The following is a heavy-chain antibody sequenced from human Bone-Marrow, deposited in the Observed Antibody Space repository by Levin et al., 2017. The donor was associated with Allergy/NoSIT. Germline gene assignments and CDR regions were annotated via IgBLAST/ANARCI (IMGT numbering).Heavy chain of an antibody. CDR3: ARDARARTSDY. CDR2: IKADGTET. Sequence: GGSLRLSCEASGFTFSSYWMSWLRQAPGKGLEWVGNIKADGTETHYVDSVKGRFTISRDNAKNSPYMQMSSLRAEDTAVYYCARDARARTSDYWGQGTLVSVSS. CDR1: GFTFSSYW. J-gene: IGHJ4*02. V-gene: IGHV3-7*01.